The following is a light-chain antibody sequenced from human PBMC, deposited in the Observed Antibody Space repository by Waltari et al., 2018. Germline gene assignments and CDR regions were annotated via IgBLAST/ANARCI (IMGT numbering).Light chain of an antibody. CDR2: DVS. CDR1: RSDVGGYNY. J-gene: IGLJ3*02. V-gene: IGLV2-14*03. Sequence: QSALTQPAPVSGSPGQSITISCTGPRSDVGGYNYVSWYQQHPGKAPKLMIFDVSNRPSGVSNRFSGSKSGNTASLTISGLQAEDEADYYCSSYISSSTLEVFGGGTRLTVL. CDR3: SSYISSSTLEV.